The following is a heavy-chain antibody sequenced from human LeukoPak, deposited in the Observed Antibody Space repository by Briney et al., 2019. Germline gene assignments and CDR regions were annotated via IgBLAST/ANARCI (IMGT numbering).Heavy chain of an antibody. Sequence: GGSLRLSCTASGFSFSNYDMHWVRQAPGKGLEWVSGIGSVGNTYYPAALESRFTIFTQTANNSSYLQMSSLRDGDTAVYYCVRGRRSYGFDHWGQASLVTVSS. CDR1: GFSFSNYD. V-gene: IGHV3-13*01. CDR2: IGSVGNT. D-gene: IGHD3-16*01. CDR3: VRGRRSYGFDH. J-gene: IGHJ4*02.